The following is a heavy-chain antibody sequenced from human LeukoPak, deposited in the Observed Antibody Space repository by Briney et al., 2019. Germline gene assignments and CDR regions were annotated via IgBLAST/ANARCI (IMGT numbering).Heavy chain of an antibody. J-gene: IGHJ4*02. Sequence: GGSLRLSCAASGFTFSSYGMSWVRQAPGKGPEWVSAISGSGGSTYYADSVKGRFTISRDNSKNTLYLQMNSLRAEDTAVYYCAKDSGSYHTPFDYWGQGTLVTVSS. CDR3: AKDSGSYHTPFDY. D-gene: IGHD1-26*01. CDR2: ISGSGGST. CDR1: GFTFSSYG. V-gene: IGHV3-23*01.